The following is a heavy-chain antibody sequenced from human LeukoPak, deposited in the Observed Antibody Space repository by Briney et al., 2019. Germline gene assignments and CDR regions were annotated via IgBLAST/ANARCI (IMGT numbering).Heavy chain of an antibody. CDR2: IYPGDSDT. D-gene: IGHD3-22*01. J-gene: IGHJ6*02. Sequence: GESLQISCKGSGYSFTSYWIGWVRQMPGKGLEWMGIIYPGDSDTRYSPSFQGQVTISADKSISTAYLQWSSLKASDTAMYYCARQKDSGGSGYYYYYYGMDVWGQGTTVTVSS. CDR1: GYSFTSYW. CDR3: ARQKDSGGSGYYYYYYGMDV. V-gene: IGHV5-51*01.